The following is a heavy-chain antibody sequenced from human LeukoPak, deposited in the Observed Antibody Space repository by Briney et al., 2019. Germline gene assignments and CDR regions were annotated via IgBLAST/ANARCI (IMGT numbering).Heavy chain of an antibody. CDR1: GFTFSDSY. J-gene: IGHJ4*02. CDR3: ARGIEATRRSAATCNYFDY. V-gene: IGHV3-11*06. CDR2: ISSSSNYA. Sequence: GGSLRLSCAASGFTFSDSYMSWIRQAPGKGLEWVSYISSSSNYANYEDSVKGRFTISRDNAKNSLYLQMISLRAEDTAVYYCARGIEATRRSAATCNYFDYWGQGTLVTVSS. D-gene: IGHD5-12*01.